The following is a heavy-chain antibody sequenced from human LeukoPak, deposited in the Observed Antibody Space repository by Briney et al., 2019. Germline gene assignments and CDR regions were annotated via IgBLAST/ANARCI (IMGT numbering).Heavy chain of an antibody. CDR3: ARATRRGYTGYDMPGD. Sequence: GASVKFSCKASGYTFTDYYTHWVRHAPGQGLEWMGCINPSTDATKFAQKFQRRVTLTRDTSSSTTYMDPNRLTSDDAAVYYCARATRRGYTGYDMPGDWGQGTLVIVSS. CDR2: INPSTDAT. J-gene: IGHJ4*02. CDR1: GYTFTDYY. D-gene: IGHD5-12*01. V-gene: IGHV1-2*02.